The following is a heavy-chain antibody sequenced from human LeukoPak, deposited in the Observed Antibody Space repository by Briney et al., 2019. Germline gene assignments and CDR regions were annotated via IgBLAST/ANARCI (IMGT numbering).Heavy chain of an antibody. Sequence: GGSLRLSCAASGFTFSSYAMHWVRQAPGKGLEWVAVISYDGSNKYYADSVKGRFTISRDNSKNTLYLQMNSLRAEDTAVYYCARDHYFTTRGYSYGLFDYWGQGTLVTVSS. CDR1: GFTFSSYA. D-gene: IGHD5-18*01. CDR3: ARDHYFTTRGYSYGLFDY. J-gene: IGHJ4*02. CDR2: ISYDGSNK. V-gene: IGHV3-30-3*01.